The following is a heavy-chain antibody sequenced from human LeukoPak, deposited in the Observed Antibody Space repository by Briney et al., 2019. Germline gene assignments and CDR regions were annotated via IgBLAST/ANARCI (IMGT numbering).Heavy chain of an antibody. Sequence: AGGSLRLSCAASGFTFSSYWMYWVRQAPGKGLVWVSRINSDGSSTSYADSVKGRFTISRDNSKNTLYLQMNSLRAEDTAVYYCAKDSGWGATTDAFDIWGQGTMVTVSS. CDR2: INSDGSST. CDR3: AKDSGWGATTDAFDI. CDR1: GFTFSSYW. D-gene: IGHD1-26*01. V-gene: IGHV3-74*01. J-gene: IGHJ3*02.